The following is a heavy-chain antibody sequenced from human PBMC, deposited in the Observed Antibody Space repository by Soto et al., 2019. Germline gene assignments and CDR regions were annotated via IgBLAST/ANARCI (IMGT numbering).Heavy chain of an antibody. CDR1: GYSFTSYW. CDR3: ARLDDSSGFPNYYFDY. CDR2: IYPGDSDT. D-gene: IGHD3-22*01. J-gene: IGHJ4*02. Sequence: GESLKISCKGSGYSFTSYWIGWVRQMPGKGLEWMGIIYPGDSDTRYSPSFQGQVTISADKSISTAYLQWSSLKASDTATYYCARLDDSSGFPNYYFDYWGQGTLVTVSS. V-gene: IGHV5-51*01.